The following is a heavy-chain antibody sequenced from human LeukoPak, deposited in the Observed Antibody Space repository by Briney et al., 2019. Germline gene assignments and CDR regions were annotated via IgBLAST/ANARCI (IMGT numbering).Heavy chain of an antibody. D-gene: IGHD6-19*01. J-gene: IGHJ4*02. Sequence: HGGSLRLSCAASGFTVSSNYMSWVRQAPGKGLEWVSAISGSGGSTYYADSVKGRFTISRDNSKNTLYLQMNSLRAEDTAVYYCAKDAIAVADYYFDYWGQGTLVTVSS. CDR1: GFTVSSNY. CDR2: ISGSGGST. CDR3: AKDAIAVADYYFDY. V-gene: IGHV3-23*01.